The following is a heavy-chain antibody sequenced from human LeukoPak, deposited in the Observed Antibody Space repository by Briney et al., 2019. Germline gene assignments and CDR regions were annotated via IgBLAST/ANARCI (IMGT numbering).Heavy chain of an antibody. Sequence: ASVKVSCKASGYTFTSYDINWVRQATGQGLEWMGWMNPNSGNTGYAQKFQGRVTMTRNTSISTAYMELSSLRSEDTAAYYCAGTLVLLWFGSYGMDVWGQGTTVTVSS. J-gene: IGHJ6*02. CDR2: MNPNSGNT. D-gene: IGHD3-10*01. CDR3: AGTLVLLWFGSYGMDV. V-gene: IGHV1-8*01. CDR1: GYTFTSYD.